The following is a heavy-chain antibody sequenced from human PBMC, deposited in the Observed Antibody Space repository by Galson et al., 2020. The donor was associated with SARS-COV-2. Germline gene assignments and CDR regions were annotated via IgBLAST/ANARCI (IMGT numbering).Heavy chain of an antibody. CDR1: GGSISSSSYY. CDR3: TRGILVVTATTGYYGMDV. CDR2: IYYSGRR. V-gene: IGHV4-31*03. J-gene: IGHJ6*02. D-gene: IGHD2-21*02. Sequence: SETLSLTCIVSGGSISSSSYYCSWIRQHPGEGLEWIGYIYYSGRRYYNPSLRSRVTMSVDTSKNQFSVRLTSVTAADTAVYYCTRGILVVTATTGYYGMDVWGQGTTGIVS.